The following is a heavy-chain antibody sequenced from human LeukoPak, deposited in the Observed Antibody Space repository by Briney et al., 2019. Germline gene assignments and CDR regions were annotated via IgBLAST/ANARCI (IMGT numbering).Heavy chain of an antibody. CDR2: ISYDGSNK. D-gene: IGHD3-22*01. CDR1: GFTFSSYA. Sequence: GGSLRLSCAASGFTFSSYAMHWVRQAPGKGLEWVAVISYDGSNKYYADSVKGRFTISRDNSKNTLYLQMNSLRAEDTAVYYCARYSRSLWFDPWGQGSLVTVSS. CDR3: ARYSRSLWFDP. V-gene: IGHV3-30-3*01. J-gene: IGHJ5*02.